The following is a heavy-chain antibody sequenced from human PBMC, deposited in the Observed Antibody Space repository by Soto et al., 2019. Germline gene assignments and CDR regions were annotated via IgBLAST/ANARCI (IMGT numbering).Heavy chain of an antibody. CDR1: GYTLTDLS. CDR2: FDTEDGET. D-gene: IGHD3-3*01. J-gene: IGHJ4*02. Sequence: GASVKISSTVSGYTLTDLSVHWVRQAPGKGLEWMGVFDTEDGETTYAQKFQGRVTMTEDTSTDTAYMEMSSLRSEDTAVYYCATSQDYYDFWSGPPRPDIAFDYWGQGTLVTVSS. V-gene: IGHV1-24*01. CDR3: ATSQDYYDFWSGPPRPDIAFDY.